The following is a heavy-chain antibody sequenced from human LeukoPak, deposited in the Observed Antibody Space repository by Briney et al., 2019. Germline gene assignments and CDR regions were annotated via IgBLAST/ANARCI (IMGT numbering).Heavy chain of an antibody. CDR2: ISSSSSYI. CDR3: ASGVGPGDGDYAMFVY. J-gene: IGHJ4*02. V-gene: IGHV3-21*01. D-gene: IGHD4-17*01. Sequence: GGSLRLSCAASGFTFSSYSMNWVRQAPGKGLEWVSSISSSSSYIYYADSVKGRFTISRDNAKNSLYLQMNSLRAEDTAVYYCASGVGPGDGDYAMFVYWGPGTLVTASS. CDR1: GFTFSSYS.